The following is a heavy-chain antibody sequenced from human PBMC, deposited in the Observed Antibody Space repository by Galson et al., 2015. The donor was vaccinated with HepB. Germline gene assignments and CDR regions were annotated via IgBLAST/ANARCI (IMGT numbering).Heavy chain of an antibody. CDR1: GYSFTSYW. CDR3: ARHRGSSSPRPIYYYYGMDV. D-gene: IGHD6-6*01. Sequence: QSGAEVKKPGESLRISFKGSGYSFTSYWISWVRQMPGKGLEWMGRIDPSDSYTNYSPSFQGHVTISADKSISTAYLQWSSLKASDTAMYYCARHRGSSSPRPIYYYYGMDVWGQGTTVTVSS. CDR2: IDPSDSYT. J-gene: IGHJ6*02. V-gene: IGHV5-10-1*01.